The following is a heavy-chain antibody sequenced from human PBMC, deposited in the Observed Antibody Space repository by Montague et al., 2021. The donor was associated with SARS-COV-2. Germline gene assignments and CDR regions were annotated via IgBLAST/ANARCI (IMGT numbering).Heavy chain of an antibody. D-gene: IGHD1-26*01. CDR1: GGSISSGTW. CDR3: ARLSSDIGGYFWFDP. J-gene: IGHJ5*02. Sequence: ETLSLTCAVSGGSISSGTWWTWVRQPQGKGLEWIGEISHSGGTNYNPSLKSRVTISVDKSKNQFSLNLNSVTAADTAVYYCARLSSDIGGYFWFDPWGQGTLVSVSS. CDR2: ISHSGGT. V-gene: IGHV4-4*02.